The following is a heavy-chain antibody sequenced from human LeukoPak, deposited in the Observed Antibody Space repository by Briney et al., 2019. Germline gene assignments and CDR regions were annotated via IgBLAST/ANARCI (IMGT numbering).Heavy chain of an antibody. CDR2: IYYSGSA. Sequence: SETLSLTCSVSGGSISSNGYYWGWIRQPPGKGLEWIGAIYYSGSAYYNPSLKSRVTISVDTSKNQFSLKVTSVTAADTAVYYCARAYGARPYYYFDYWGQGTLVSVSS. D-gene: IGHD4-17*01. CDR1: GGSISSNGYY. CDR3: ARAYGARPYYYFDY. V-gene: IGHV4-39*01. J-gene: IGHJ4*02.